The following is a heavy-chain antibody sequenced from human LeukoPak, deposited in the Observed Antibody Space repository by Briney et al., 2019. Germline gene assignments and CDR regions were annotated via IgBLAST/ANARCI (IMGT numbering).Heavy chain of an antibody. CDR2: ISGSGGST. D-gene: IGHD3-16*02. J-gene: IGHJ3*02. V-gene: IGHV3-23*01. CDR1: GFTFSSYA. Sequence: PGGSLRLSCAASGFTFSSYAMSWVRQAPGKGLEWVSAISGSGGSTYYADSMKGRFTISRDNSKNTLYLQMNSLRAEDTAVYYCAKDLSRIMITFGGVIPGAFDIWGQGTMVTVSS. CDR3: AKDLSRIMITFGGVIPGAFDI.